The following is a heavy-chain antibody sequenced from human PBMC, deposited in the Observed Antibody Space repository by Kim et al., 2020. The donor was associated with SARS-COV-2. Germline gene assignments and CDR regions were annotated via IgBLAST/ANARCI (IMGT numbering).Heavy chain of an antibody. D-gene: IGHD3-10*01. CDR1: GFTFSSYG. J-gene: IGHJ4*02. CDR3: AKSSSGSYYTHFDY. Sequence: GGSLRLSCAASGFTFSSYGMHWVRQAPGKGLEWVAVISYDGSNKYYADSVKGRFTISRDNSNNTLYLQMNSLRAEDTAVYYCAKSSSGSYYTHFDYWGQGTLVTVSS. V-gene: IGHV3-30*18. CDR2: ISYDGSNK.